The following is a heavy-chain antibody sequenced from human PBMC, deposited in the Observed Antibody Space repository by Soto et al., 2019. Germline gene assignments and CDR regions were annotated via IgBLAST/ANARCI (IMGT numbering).Heavy chain of an antibody. D-gene: IGHD3-3*01. J-gene: IGHJ4*02. CDR1: GFTFSSYA. CDR3: AKDSEDVFGFWSGYYAGGFDY. CDR2: ISGSGGST. V-gene: IGHV3-23*01. Sequence: EVQLLESGGGLVQPGGSLRLSCAASGFTFSSYAMSWVRQAPGKGLEWVSAISGSGGSTYYADSVKGRFTISRDNSKNTLYLQMNSLRAEDTAVYYCAKDSEDVFGFWSGYYAGGFDYWGQGTLVTVSS.